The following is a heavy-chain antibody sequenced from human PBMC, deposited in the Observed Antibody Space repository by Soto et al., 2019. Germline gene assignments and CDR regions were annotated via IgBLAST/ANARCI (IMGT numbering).Heavy chain of an antibody. CDR1: GGSISSGGYS. V-gene: IGHV4-30-2*01. CDR3: AGGSSTSCYNCPMGFYYYGMDV. Sequence: LSLTCAVSGGSISSGGYSWSWIRQPPGKGLEWIGYIYHSGSTYYNPSLKSRVTISVDRSKNQFSLKLSSVTAADTAVYYCAGGSSTSCYNCPMGFYYYGMDVWGQGTTVTVSS. D-gene: IGHD2-2*01. CDR2: IYHSGST. J-gene: IGHJ6*02.